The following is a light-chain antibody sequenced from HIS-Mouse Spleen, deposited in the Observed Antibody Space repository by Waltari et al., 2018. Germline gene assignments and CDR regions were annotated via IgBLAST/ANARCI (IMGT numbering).Light chain of an antibody. J-gene: IGLJ3*02. CDR2: EGS. CDR1: SSDVGSYNL. CDR3: CSYAGSSTWV. V-gene: IGLV2-23*01. Sequence: QSALTQPAPVSGSPGQSITISCTGTSSDVGSYNLVPWYQQNPGKAPKLMIYEGSKRPSGVSNRFSGSKSGNTASLTISGLQAEDEADYYCCSYAGSSTWVFGGGTKLTVL.